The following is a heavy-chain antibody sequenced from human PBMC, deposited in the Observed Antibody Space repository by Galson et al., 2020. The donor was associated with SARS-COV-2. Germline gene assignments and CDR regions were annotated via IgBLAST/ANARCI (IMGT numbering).Heavy chain of an antibody. Sequence: GGSLRLSCAASGFTFTTYSMIWVRRAPGKGLEWLSYISGSSSTIYYADSVKGRFTISRDNAQNSLYLQMNSLRDEDTAVYYCAREGTAMRDMDVWGQGTTVTVSS. V-gene: IGHV3-48*02. CDR1: GFTFTTYS. CDR2: ISGSSSTI. CDR3: AREGTAMRDMDV. D-gene: IGHD3-10*01. J-gene: IGHJ6*02.